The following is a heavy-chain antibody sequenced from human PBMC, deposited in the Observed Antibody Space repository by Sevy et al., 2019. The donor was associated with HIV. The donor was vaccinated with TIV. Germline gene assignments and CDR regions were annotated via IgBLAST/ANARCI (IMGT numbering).Heavy chain of an antibody. J-gene: IGHJ4*02. D-gene: IGHD2-21*02. CDR3: AKDRFRLCDPRRASFDY. CDR1: GFTFSAYA. CDR2: ISGSGTST. Sequence: GGSLRLSCAASGFTFSAYAMSWVRQAPGKGLEWVSAISGSGTSTYYADSVKGRFTISRDSSKNTVYLKMNSLTAEDRAVYYCAKDRFRLCDPRRASFDYWGQGTLVTVSS. V-gene: IGHV3-23*01.